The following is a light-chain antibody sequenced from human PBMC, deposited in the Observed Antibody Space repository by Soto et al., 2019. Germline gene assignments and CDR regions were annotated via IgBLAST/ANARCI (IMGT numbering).Light chain of an antibody. J-gene: IGKJ1*01. V-gene: IGKV2-24*01. CDR2: KIS. CDR3: VQLTHFPWT. CDR1: QYLEHSDGNTY. Sequence: DIVMTQTPLSAPVSLGQPASISCRSSQYLEHSDGNTYLSWLQQRPGQPPRLLIYKISNRCSGVPDRFSGSGAGTDFTLKISRVEAEDVGIYYCVQLTHFPWTFGQGTKVDIK.